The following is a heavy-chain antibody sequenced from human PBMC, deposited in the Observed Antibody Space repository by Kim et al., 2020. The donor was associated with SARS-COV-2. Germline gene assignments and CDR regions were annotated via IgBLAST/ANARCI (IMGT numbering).Heavy chain of an antibody. J-gene: IGHJ6*02. CDR1: GYTFTSYA. CDR2: INAGNGNT. V-gene: IGHV1-3*01. CDR3: AREGQKYYYYYGMDV. Sequence: ASVKVSCKASGYTFTSYAMHWVRQAPGQRLEWMGWINAGNGNTKYSQKFQGRVTITRDTFASTAYMELSSLRSEDTAVYYCAREGQKYYYYYGMDVWGQGTTVTVSS.